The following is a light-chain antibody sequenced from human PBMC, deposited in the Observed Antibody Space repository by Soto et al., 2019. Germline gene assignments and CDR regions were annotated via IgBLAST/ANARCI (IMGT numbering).Light chain of an antibody. CDR1: QGISNY. V-gene: IGKV1-27*01. CDR3: QKYNSARWT. J-gene: IGKJ1*01. CDR2: AAS. Sequence: DIQMTQSPSSLSASVGDRVTITCRASQGISNYLAWYQQKPEKVPKLLIFAASTLHSGVPSRFSGSGSGTDFTLTISSLQPEDVATYYCQKYNSARWTFGQGTKVEIK.